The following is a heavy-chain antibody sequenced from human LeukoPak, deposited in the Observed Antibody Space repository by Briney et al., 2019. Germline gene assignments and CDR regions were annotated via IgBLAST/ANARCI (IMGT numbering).Heavy chain of an antibody. D-gene: IGHD3-3*02. Sequence: GESLKISCKGSGYSFTSYWIGWVRQMPGKGLEWMGIIYPGDSDTRYSPSFQGQVTISADKSISTAYLQWSSLKASDTAMYYCARRTFLEWLLYRNEAFDIWGQGIMVTVSS. J-gene: IGHJ3*02. CDR3: ARRTFLEWLLYRNEAFDI. V-gene: IGHV5-51*01. CDR2: IYPGDSDT. CDR1: GYSFTSYW.